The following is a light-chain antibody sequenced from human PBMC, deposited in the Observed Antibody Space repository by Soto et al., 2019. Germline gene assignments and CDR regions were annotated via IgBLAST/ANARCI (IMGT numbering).Light chain of an antibody. J-gene: IGKJ4*01. CDR2: DAS. CDR1: QAIITY. Sequence: DIQLTHSPSSLSASVGDRVTITCHSSQAIITYLNWFQQKPGKAPKLLIYDASHLETGVPSRFSGSGSGTAFTFTISSLQPEDIGTYYCQQYDNLPLTLGGGTKVDIK. V-gene: IGKV1-33*01. CDR3: QQYDNLPLT.